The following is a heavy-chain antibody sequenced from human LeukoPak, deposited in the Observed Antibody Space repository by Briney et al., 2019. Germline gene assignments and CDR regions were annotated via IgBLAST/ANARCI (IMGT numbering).Heavy chain of an antibody. Sequence: SETLSLTCAVYGGSFSGYYWSWIRQPPGKGLEWIGEINHSGSTNYNPSLKSRVTISVDTSKNQFSLKLSSVTAADTAVYYCARAIVVVPAAMYYYYGMDVWGQGTTVTVSS. V-gene: IGHV4-34*01. CDR1: GGSFSGYY. CDR2: INHSGST. CDR3: ARAIVVVPAAMYYYYGMDV. J-gene: IGHJ6*02. D-gene: IGHD2-2*01.